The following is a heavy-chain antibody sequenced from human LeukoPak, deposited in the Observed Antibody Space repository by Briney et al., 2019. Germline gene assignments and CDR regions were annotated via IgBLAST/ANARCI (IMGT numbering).Heavy chain of an antibody. V-gene: IGHV4-59*08. Sequence: PSETLSLTCTVSGGSISSYYWSWIRQPPGKGLEWIGFIYYSGSTNYNPSLKSRVTISLDTSKNQFSLKLSSVTAADTAVYYCATRYYDILTGYYYFDYWGQGTLVTVSS. J-gene: IGHJ4*02. D-gene: IGHD3-9*01. CDR1: GGSISSYY. CDR2: IYYSGST. CDR3: ATRYYDILTGYYYFDY.